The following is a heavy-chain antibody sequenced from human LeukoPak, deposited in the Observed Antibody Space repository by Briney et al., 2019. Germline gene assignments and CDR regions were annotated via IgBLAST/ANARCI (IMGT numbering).Heavy chain of an antibody. CDR2: VWYDGTNK. J-gene: IGHJ4*02. V-gene: IGHV3-33*01. CDR3: ARGPGVRWLVGFDY. D-gene: IGHD6-19*01. Sequence: PGGSLRLSCAASGFTFSSYGMHWVRQASGKGLEWVADVWYDGTNKYYADSVKGRFTISRDNSKNTLYLQMNSLRAEDTAVYYCARGPGVRWLVGFDYWGQGTLVTVSS. CDR1: GFTFSSYG.